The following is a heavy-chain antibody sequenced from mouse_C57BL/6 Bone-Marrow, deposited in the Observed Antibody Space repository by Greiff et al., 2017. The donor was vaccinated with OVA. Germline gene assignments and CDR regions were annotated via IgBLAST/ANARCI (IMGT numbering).Heavy chain of an antibody. CDR2: IDPSDSYT. Sequence: QVQLKQPGAELVRPGTSVKLSCKASGYTFTSYWMHWVKQRPGQGLEWIGVIDPSDSYTNYNQKFKGKATLTVDTSSSTAYMQLSSLTSEDSAVYDCARGHFTTVVATGWYFDVWGTGTTVTVSS. V-gene: IGHV1-59*01. D-gene: IGHD1-1*01. CDR3: ARGHFTTVVATGWYFDV. CDR1: GYTFTSYW. J-gene: IGHJ1*03.